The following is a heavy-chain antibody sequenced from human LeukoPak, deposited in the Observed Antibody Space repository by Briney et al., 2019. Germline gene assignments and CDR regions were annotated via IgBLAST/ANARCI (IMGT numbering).Heavy chain of an antibody. CDR2: IYYSGST. D-gene: IGHD1-7*01. V-gene: IGHV4-30-4*08. CDR1: GCSISSGNYY. CDR3: ARGPKNSGSSFDP. J-gene: IGHJ5*02. Sequence: SETLSLTCSVSGCSISSGNYYWIWMRQPPEKGVVCLGYIYYSGSTYYNPSLKSRINISVDTSQNQLSLKLSSVAAADTAVYYFARGPKNSGSSFDPWGQGTLVTVSS.